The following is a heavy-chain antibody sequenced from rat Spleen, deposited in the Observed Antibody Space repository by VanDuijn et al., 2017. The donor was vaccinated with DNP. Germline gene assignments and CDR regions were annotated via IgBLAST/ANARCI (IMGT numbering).Heavy chain of an antibody. Sequence: EVQLVESGGGLVQPGNSLKLSCAASKLTLSDYAMAWVRQSPKKGLEWVATILYDGSSSYYRDSVQGRFTVSRDNAKSTLYLQMDSLRSEDTATYYCALHVGYFDYWGQGVMVTVSS. CDR2: ILYDGSSS. CDR1: KLTLSDYA. J-gene: IGHJ2*01. CDR3: ALHVGYFDY. D-gene: IGHD1-1*01. V-gene: IGHV5-17*01.